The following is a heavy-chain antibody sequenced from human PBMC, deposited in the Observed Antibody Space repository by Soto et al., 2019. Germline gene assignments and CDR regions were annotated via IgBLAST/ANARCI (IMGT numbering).Heavy chain of an antibody. CDR1: GFTFSSYA. V-gene: IGHV3-23*01. Sequence: HPGGSLRLSCAASGFTFSSYAMSWVRQAPGKGLEWVSAISGSGGSTYYADSVKGRFTISRDNSKNTLYLQMNSLRAEDTAVYYCAKGLGLRYFDWRLYGMDVWGQGTTVTVSS. CDR2: ISGSGGST. J-gene: IGHJ6*02. CDR3: AKGLGLRYFDWRLYGMDV. D-gene: IGHD3-9*01.